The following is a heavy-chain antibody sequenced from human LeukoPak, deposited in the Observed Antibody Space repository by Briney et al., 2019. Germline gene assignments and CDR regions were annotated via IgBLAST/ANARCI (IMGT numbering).Heavy chain of an antibody. Sequence: PSQTLSLTCTVSGGSISSGGYYWSWIRQHPGKGLEWIGYIYYSGSTYYNPSLKSRVTISVDTSKNQFSLKLSSVAAADTAVYYCARVRLPNYYDSSGYDLYYLDYWGQGTLVTVSS. CDR1: GGSISSGGYY. V-gene: IGHV4-31*03. D-gene: IGHD3-22*01. J-gene: IGHJ4*02. CDR3: ARVRLPNYYDSSGYDLYYLDY. CDR2: IYYSGST.